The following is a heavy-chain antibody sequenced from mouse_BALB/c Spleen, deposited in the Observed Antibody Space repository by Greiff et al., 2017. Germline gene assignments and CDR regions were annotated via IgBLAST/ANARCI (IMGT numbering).Heavy chain of an antibody. J-gene: IGHJ3*01. CDR3: ANYGNYPAWFAY. D-gene: IGHD2-1*01. Sequence: VKVVESGGGLVTPGGSLKLSCAASGFAFSSYDMSWVRQTPEKRLEWVAYISSGGGSTYYPDTVKGRFTISRDNAKNTLYLQMSSLKSEDTAMYYSANYGNYPAWFAYWGQGTLVTVSA. CDR2: ISSGGGST. V-gene: IGHV5-12-1*01. CDR1: GFAFSSYD.